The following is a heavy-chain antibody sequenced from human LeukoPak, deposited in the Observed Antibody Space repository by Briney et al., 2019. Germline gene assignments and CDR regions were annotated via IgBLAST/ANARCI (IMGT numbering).Heavy chain of an antibody. D-gene: IGHD2-21*02. J-gene: IGHJ5*01. Sequence: ASVKVSCKASGYTFTGFFMHWVRQAPGQGLEWMGWINPNIGDAYYAQKSQGRVTMTRDRSINTAYMELSRLTSDDTAVYYCARMDLDGGDSIGFDSWGQGTLVTVSS. V-gene: IGHV1-2*02. CDR3: ARMDLDGGDSIGFDS. CDR2: INPNIGDA. CDR1: GYTFTGFF.